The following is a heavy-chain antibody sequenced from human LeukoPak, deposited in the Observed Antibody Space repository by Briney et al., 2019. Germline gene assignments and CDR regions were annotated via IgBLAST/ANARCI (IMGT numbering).Heavy chain of an antibody. D-gene: IGHD3-22*01. Sequence: PGRSLRLSCAASGFTFSSYGMHWVRQAPGKGLEWVAVISYDGSNKYYADSVKGRFTISRDNSKNTLYLQMNSLRAEDTAVYYCAKDYYDEGYFDYWGQGTLVTVSS. CDR2: ISYDGSNK. J-gene: IGHJ4*02. CDR3: AKDYYDEGYFDY. V-gene: IGHV3-30*18. CDR1: GFTFSSYG.